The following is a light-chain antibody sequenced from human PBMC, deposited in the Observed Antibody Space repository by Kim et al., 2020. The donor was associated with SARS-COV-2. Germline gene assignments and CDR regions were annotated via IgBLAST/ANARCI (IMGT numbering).Light chain of an antibody. CDR3: QQYNNRWT. V-gene: IGKV1-5*03. Sequence: SPSVGDRVTVTCRASQSIGTGLAWYQQKPGKAPKLLIYKASTLAIGVPSRFSGSGSGTEFTLTISSLQPDDFATYYCQQYNNRWTFGQGTKVDIK. J-gene: IGKJ1*01. CDR1: QSIGTG. CDR2: KAS.